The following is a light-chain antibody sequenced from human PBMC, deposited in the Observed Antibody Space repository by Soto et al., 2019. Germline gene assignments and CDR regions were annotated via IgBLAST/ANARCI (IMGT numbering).Light chain of an antibody. CDR3: CSYAGGSTYV. CDR1: SSDVGGYNY. V-gene: IGLV2-14*01. Sequence: QSVLTQPASVSGSPGQSITISCTGTSSDVGGYNYVSWYQQHPGKAPKFMIYDVSNRPSGVSNRFPGSKSGNTASLTISGLQAEDEADYYCCSYAGGSTYVFGTGTKVTVL. CDR2: DVS. J-gene: IGLJ1*01.